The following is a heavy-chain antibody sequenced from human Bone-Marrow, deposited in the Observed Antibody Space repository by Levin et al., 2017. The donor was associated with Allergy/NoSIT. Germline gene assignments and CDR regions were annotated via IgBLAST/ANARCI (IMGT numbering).Heavy chain of an antibody. J-gene: IGHJ4*02. CDR3: ARRLGPTGYSSGWYILDY. CDR1: GYSFTSYW. CDR2: IYPGDSDT. D-gene: IGHD6-19*01. Sequence: PGESLKISCKGSGYSFTSYWIGWVRQMPGKGLEWMGIIYPGDSDTRYSPSFQGQVTISADKSISTAYLQWSSLKASDTAMYYCARRLGPTGYSSGWYILDYWGQGTLVTVSS. V-gene: IGHV5-51*01.